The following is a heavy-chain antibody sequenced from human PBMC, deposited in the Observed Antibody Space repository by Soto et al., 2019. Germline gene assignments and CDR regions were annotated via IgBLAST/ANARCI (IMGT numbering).Heavy chain of an antibody. V-gene: IGHV3-74*01. D-gene: IGHD2-2*01. Sequence: EVPLVESGGGLVQPGGSLRLSCAATGFTFSTYWMHWVRQGPGKGLVWVSRISTDGSSTTYADSVKGRFTISRDNAKNTRYLQRNSLRAEDTAVYYCARATGSNHPFDYWGQGSLVTVSS. CDR2: ISTDGSST. CDR3: ARATGSNHPFDY. CDR1: GFTFSTYW. J-gene: IGHJ4*02.